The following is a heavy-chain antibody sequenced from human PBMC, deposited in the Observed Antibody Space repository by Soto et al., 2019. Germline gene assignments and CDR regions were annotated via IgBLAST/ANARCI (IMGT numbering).Heavy chain of an antibody. Sequence: QGHLVQSGAEVKKPGASVKVSCKASGYTFTRYGISWVRQAPGQGLEWMGWISGYNGDANYAQKCQGSVTMTIDTSTTTVYMELRSLTSDDTAVYYCAKNGQPPYYYYGMEVWGQGTTVTVSS. J-gene: IGHJ6*02. CDR3: AKNGQPPYYYYGMEV. CDR2: ISGYNGDA. V-gene: IGHV1-18*01. CDR1: GYTFTRYG. D-gene: IGHD2-8*01.